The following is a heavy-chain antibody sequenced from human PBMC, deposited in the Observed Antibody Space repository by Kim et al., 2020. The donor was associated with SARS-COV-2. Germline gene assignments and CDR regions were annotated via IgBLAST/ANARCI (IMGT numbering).Heavy chain of an antibody. CDR2: IKSKTDGGTT. CDR1: GFTFSNAW. V-gene: IGHV3-15*01. J-gene: IGHJ3*02. CDR3: TTDLWTDAFDI. D-gene: IGHD3-10*01. Sequence: GGSLRLSCAASGFTFSNAWMSWVRQAPGKGLEWVGRIKSKTDGGTTDYDAPVKGRFTISSDDSKNTLYLQMNSLKTEDTAVYYCTTDLWTDAFDIWGQGTMVTVSS.